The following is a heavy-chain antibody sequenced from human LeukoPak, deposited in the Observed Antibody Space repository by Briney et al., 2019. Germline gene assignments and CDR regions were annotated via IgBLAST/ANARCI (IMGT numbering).Heavy chain of an antibody. J-gene: IGHJ6*02. V-gene: IGHV1-69*13. Sequence: SVTVSCTASGGTFSSYAISWVRQAPGQGLEWMGGIIPIFGTANYAQKFQGRVTITADESTSTAYMELSSLRSEDTAVYYCAREGYYGSGSYYRDYYYYGMDVWGQGTTVTVSS. CDR2: IIPIFGTA. CDR1: GGTFSSYA. D-gene: IGHD3-10*01. CDR3: AREGYYGSGSYYRDYYYYGMDV.